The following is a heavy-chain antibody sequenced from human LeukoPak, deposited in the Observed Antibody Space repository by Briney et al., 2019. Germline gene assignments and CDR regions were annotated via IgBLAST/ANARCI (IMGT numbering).Heavy chain of an antibody. Sequence: SETLSLTCTVSGGSISSYYWSWIRQPAGKGLEWIGRIYTSGSTNYNPSLKSRVTVSVDTSKNQFSLKLSSVTAADTAVYYCAREVLWFGELLSYNWFDPWGQGTPVTVSS. D-gene: IGHD3-10*01. V-gene: IGHV4-4*07. J-gene: IGHJ5*02. CDR3: AREVLWFGELLSYNWFDP. CDR1: GGSISSYY. CDR2: IYTSGST.